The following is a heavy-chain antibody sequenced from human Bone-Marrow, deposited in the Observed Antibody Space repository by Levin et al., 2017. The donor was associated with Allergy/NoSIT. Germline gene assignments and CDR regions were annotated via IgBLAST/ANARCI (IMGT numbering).Heavy chain of an antibody. CDR1: GYIFRTYG. CDR3: AKDHTGYQYNYGLDV. Sequence: GGSLRLSCAASGYIFRTYGIHWVRQAPGKGLEWVAVISDDGTDKQFADSVKGRFTISRDNSKNTSYLQMSGLKVEDTAVYYCAKDHTGYQYNYGLDVWGQGTTVTVSS. V-gene: IGHV3-30*18. CDR2: ISDDGTDK. D-gene: IGHD5-18*01. J-gene: IGHJ6*02.